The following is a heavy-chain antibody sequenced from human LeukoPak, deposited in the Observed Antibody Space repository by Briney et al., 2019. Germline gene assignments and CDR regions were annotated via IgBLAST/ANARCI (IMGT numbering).Heavy chain of an antibody. J-gene: IGHJ4*02. D-gene: IGHD6-19*01. CDR1: GFTFSSYE. Sequence: PGGSLRLSCAASGFTFSSYEMNWVRQAPGKGLEWVSYISSSGSTIYYADSVKGRFTISRDNAKNSLYLQMNSLRAEDTAVYYCARDQWSSQWLVDYWGQGTLVTVSS. CDR3: ARDQWSSQWLVDY. V-gene: IGHV3-48*03. CDR2: ISSSGSTI.